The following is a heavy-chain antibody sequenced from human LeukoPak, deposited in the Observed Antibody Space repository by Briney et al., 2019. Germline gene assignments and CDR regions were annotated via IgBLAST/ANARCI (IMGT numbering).Heavy chain of an antibody. CDR1: GFTFSSYA. J-gene: IGHJ4*02. D-gene: IGHD1-14*01. CDR2: ISYDGSNK. CDR3: AREGPRGISQFDY. V-gene: IGHV3-30*04. Sequence: GGSLRLSCAASGFTFSSYAMHWVRQAPGKGLEWVAVISYDGSNKYYADSVKGRFTISRDNSKNTLYLQMNSLRAEDTAVYYCAREGPRGISQFDYWGQGTLVTVSS.